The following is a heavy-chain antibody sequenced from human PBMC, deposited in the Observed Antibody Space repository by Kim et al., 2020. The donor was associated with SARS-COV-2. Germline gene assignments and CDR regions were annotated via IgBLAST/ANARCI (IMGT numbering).Heavy chain of an antibody. CDR3: ARGSPPRGYSGYDRRYYYYGMDI. CDR1: GGSFSGYY. Sequence: SETLSLTCAVYGGSFSGYYWSWIRQPPGKGLEWIGEINHSGSTNYNPSLKSRVTISVDTSKNQFSLKLSSVTAADTAVYYCARGSPPRGYSGYDRRYYYYGMDIWGQGTTVTVSS. CDR2: INHSGST. D-gene: IGHD5-12*01. J-gene: IGHJ6*02. V-gene: IGHV4-34*01.